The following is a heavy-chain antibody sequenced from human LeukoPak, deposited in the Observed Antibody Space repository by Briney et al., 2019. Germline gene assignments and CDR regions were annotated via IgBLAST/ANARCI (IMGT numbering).Heavy chain of an antibody. CDR1: GYTFTGYY. V-gene: IGHV1-2*02. CDR3: ARDPLQWLVQYYFDC. J-gene: IGHJ4*02. D-gene: IGHD6-19*01. CDR2: INPNSGGT. Sequence: GASVKVSCKASGYTFTGYYMHWVRQAPGQGLEWMGWINPNSGGTNYAQKFQGRVTMTRDTSISTAYMELSRLRSDDTAVYYCARDPLQWLVQYYFDCWGQGTLVTVSS.